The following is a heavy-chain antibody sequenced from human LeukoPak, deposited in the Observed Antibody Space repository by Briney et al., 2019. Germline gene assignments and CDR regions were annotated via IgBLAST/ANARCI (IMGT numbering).Heavy chain of an antibody. J-gene: IGHJ6*03. CDR1: GGSISSSSYY. D-gene: IGHD6-13*01. V-gene: IGHV4-39*01. Sequence: PSETLSLTCTVSGGSISSSSYYWGWIRQPPGKGLEWIGSIYYSGSTYYNPSLKSRVTISVDTSRNQFSLKLSSVTAADTAVYYCARRARIAAEPYYYYYMDVWGKGTTVTVSS. CDR3: ARRARIAAEPYYYYYMDV. CDR2: IYYSGST.